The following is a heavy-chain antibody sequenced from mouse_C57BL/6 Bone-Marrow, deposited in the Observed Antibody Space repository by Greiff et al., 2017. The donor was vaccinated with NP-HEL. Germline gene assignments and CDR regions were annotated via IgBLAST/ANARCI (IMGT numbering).Heavy chain of an antibody. CDR3: ARNEITTVVANYAMDY. CDR1: GFSLTSSG. J-gene: IGHJ4*01. CDR2: IWSGGST. D-gene: IGHD1-1*01. V-gene: IGHV2-2*01. Sequence: QVQLKQSGPGLVQPSQSLSITCTVSGFSLTSSGVHWVRQSPGKGLEWLGLIWSGGSTDYNAAFISRLSISKDNSKSQVFFKMNSLQADDTAIYYWARNEITTVVANYAMDYWGQGTSVTVSS.